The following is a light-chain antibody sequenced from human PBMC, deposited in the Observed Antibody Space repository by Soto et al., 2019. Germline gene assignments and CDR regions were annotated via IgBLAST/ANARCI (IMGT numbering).Light chain of an antibody. CDR2: ATS. J-gene: IGKJ3*01. Sequence: EIVLTQSPATLSFSPGERATLSCRASQNINSYLAWYQQKPGQAPRLLIYATSTRATGIPARFSGSGSGTDFTLSISSLEPEDFAVYYCQQRSSWPFTFGPGTKVDIK. CDR1: QNINSY. V-gene: IGKV3-11*01. CDR3: QQRSSWPFT.